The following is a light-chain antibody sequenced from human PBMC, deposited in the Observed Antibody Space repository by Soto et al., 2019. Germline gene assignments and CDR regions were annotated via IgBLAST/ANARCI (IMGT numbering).Light chain of an antibody. V-gene: IGKV3-20*01. Sequence: EIVLTQSPGTLSLSPGERATLSCRASQSVSSGFLAWYQQKPGQAPRLLIYGASSRATGIPDRFSGSGSGTDFTLTISRLEPEDFAVYYCQQYGRSVTFGGGTKVRSN. CDR1: QSVSSGF. J-gene: IGKJ4*01. CDR2: GAS. CDR3: QQYGRSVT.